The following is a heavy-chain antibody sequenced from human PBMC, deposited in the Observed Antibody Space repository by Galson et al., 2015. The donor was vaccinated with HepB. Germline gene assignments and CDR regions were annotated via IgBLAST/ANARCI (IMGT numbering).Heavy chain of an antibody. Sequence: SVKVSCKASGGTFSSYAISWVRQAPGQGLEWMGGIIPIFGIANYAQKFQGRVTITADESTSTAYMELSSLRSEDTAVYYCARGSAQKRVENWFDPWGQGTLVTVSS. CDR1: GGTFSSYA. CDR2: IIPIFGIA. J-gene: IGHJ5*02. CDR3: ARGSAQKRVENWFDP. V-gene: IGHV1-69*13. D-gene: IGHD5-24*01.